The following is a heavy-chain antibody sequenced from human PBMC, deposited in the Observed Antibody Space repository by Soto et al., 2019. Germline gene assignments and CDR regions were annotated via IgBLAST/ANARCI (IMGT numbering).Heavy chain of an antibody. J-gene: IGHJ1*01. V-gene: IGHV2-5*02. CDR1: GFSLSTSGVG. D-gene: IGHD2-15*01. CDR2: IYWDDDK. CDR3: AHGRGTVVTRDFQH. Sequence: QITLKESGPTLVKPTQTLTLTCTFSGFSLSTSGVGVGWIRQPPGKALEWLALIYWDDDKRYSPSLKSRLTITKDTSKNQVVLTMTNMDPVDTATYYCAHGRGTVVTRDFQHWGQGTLVTVSS.